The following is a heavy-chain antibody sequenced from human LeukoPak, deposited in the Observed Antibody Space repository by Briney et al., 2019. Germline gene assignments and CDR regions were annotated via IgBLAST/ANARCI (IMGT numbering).Heavy chain of an antibody. CDR3: ARGVKRSSWYPDWYFDL. V-gene: IGHV1-18*01. D-gene: IGHD6-13*01. Sequence: ASVKVSCKASGYTFTSYGISWVRHAPGQGLEWMGWISAYNGNTNYAQKLQGRVTMTTDTSTSTAYMELRSLRSDDTAVYYCARGVKRSSWYPDWYFDLWGRGTLVTVSS. CDR1: GYTFTSYG. CDR2: ISAYNGNT. J-gene: IGHJ2*01.